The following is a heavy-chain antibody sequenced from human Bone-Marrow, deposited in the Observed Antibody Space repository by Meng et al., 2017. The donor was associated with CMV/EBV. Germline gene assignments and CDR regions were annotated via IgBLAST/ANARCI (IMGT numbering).Heavy chain of an antibody. D-gene: IGHD3-10*01. Sequence: GGSLRLSCAASGFTFSSYGMHWVRQAPGKGLEWVAVIWYDGSNKYYGDSVKGRITISRDNSKNTVYLQVDSLRTEDSAVYYCARDDGRFGEFLNYYYGMDVWGQGTTVTVSS. CDR3: ARDDGRFGEFLNYYYGMDV. V-gene: IGHV3-30*19. CDR1: GFTFSSYG. J-gene: IGHJ6*01. CDR2: IWYDGSNK.